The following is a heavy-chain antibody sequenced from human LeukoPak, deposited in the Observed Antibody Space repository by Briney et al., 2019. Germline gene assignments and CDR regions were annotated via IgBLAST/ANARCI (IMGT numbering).Heavy chain of an antibody. Sequence: GASVKVSCKASGYTFTSYYMHWVRPAPGQGLEWMGIINPSGGSTSYAQKFQGRVTMTRDTSTSTVYMELSSLRSEDTAVYYCARERVVAATPIYYYYGMDVWGQGTTVTVSS. D-gene: IGHD2-15*01. J-gene: IGHJ6*02. CDR1: GYTFTSYY. CDR2: INPSGGST. V-gene: IGHV1-46*01. CDR3: ARERVVAATPIYYYYGMDV.